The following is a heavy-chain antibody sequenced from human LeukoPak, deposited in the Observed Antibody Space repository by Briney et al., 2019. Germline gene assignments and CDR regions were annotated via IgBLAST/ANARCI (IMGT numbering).Heavy chain of an antibody. D-gene: IGHD3-16*01. CDR1: GYTFTSYD. J-gene: IGHJ3*02. CDR2: MNPNSGNT. CDR3: ARNGYNDKAFDI. V-gene: IGHV1-8*01. Sequence: GASVKVSCKASGYTFTSYDINWVRQATGQGPEWMGWMNPNSGNTGYAQKFQGRATMTRDTSLRTAYMELTSLRDEDTAMYYCARNGYNDKAFDIWGQGTMVTVSA.